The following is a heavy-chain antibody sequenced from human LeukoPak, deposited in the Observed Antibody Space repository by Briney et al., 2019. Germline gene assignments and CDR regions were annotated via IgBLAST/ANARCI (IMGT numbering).Heavy chain of an antibody. CDR3: ARLVPKNYGMDV. D-gene: IGHD2-2*01. CDR2: IFPGDSDT. CDR1: GYSLTSYW. Sequence: GESLKISCKPPGYSLTSYWIGWLRQIHGKGLEWLGIIFPGDSDTRYSPSFQGQVTISADKSISTAYLQWSSLKASDTAMYYCARLVPKNYGMDVWGQGTTVTVSS. J-gene: IGHJ6*02. V-gene: IGHV5-51*01.